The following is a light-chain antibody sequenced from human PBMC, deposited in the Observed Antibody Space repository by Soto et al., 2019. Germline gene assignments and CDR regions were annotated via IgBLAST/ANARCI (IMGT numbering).Light chain of an antibody. Sequence: QSALTQAASVSGSPGQSITISCTGTSSDVGSYNLVSWYQQHPGKAPKLMIYEDNKWPSGVSNRFSGSKSGNTASLTSSGLQAEDEADYYCCSYAGSSTFVVFGGGTKLTVL. CDR2: EDN. V-gene: IGLV2-23*02. CDR3: CSYAGSSTFVV. CDR1: SSDVGSYNL. J-gene: IGLJ2*01.